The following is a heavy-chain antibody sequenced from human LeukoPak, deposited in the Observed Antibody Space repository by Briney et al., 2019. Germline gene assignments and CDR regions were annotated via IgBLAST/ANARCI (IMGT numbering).Heavy chain of an antibody. V-gene: IGHV5-51*01. CDR1: GXSFTTYC. J-gene: IGHJ3*02. CDR3: ASPRVGATAFDI. Sequence: GESLKISFKGSGXSFTTYCIGWVRQMPGKGLEYMGIINPGDSDTRYSPSFQGQVTISVDKSISTAYLQRSSLKASDTAMYYCASPRVGATAFDIWGQGTVVTVSS. D-gene: IGHD1-26*01. CDR2: INPGDSDT.